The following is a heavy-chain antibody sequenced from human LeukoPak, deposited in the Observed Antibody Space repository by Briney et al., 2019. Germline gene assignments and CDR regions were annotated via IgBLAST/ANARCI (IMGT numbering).Heavy chain of an antibody. Sequence: GGSLRLSCVASGFSFGKYWMSWVRQAPGKGLEWVANIKLDGSEKNYVDSVKGRFTISRDNTKNSLYLQMNSLRAEDTAVFYCARDQYDTWSRRGNFDSWGQGTLVVVSS. D-gene: IGHD3/OR15-3a*01. CDR2: IKLDGSEK. J-gene: IGHJ4*02. CDR1: GFSFGKYW. V-gene: IGHV3-7*03. CDR3: ARDQYDTWSRRGNFDS.